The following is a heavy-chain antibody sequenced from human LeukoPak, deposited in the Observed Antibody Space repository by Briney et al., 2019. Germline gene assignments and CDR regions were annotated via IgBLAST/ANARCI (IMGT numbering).Heavy chain of an antibody. Sequence: SETLSLTCAVYGGSFSGYYWSWIRQPPGKGLEWIGEINHSGSTNYNPSLKSRVTISVDTSKNQFSLKLSSVTAADTAVYYCARHGSGRDFDYWGQGTLVTVSS. CDR2: INHSGST. D-gene: IGHD3-10*01. V-gene: IGHV4-34*01. CDR3: ARHGSGRDFDY. CDR1: GGSFSGYY. J-gene: IGHJ4*02.